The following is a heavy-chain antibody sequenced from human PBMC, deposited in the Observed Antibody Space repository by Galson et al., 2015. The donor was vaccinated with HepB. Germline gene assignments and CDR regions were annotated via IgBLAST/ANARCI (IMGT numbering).Heavy chain of an antibody. D-gene: IGHD3-3*01. Sequence: PALVKPTQTLTLTCTFSGLSLTTSGVGVAWIRQPPGKALEWLALIYWNDDKRYSPSLQSRLTITKDASKNQVVLTMTNMAPVDTATYYCAHSRRGFWSGYYFYYGMDVWGQGTTVIVSS. J-gene: IGHJ6*02. CDR2: IYWNDDK. V-gene: IGHV2-5*01. CDR3: AHSRRGFWSGYYFYYGMDV. CDR1: GLSLTTSGVG.